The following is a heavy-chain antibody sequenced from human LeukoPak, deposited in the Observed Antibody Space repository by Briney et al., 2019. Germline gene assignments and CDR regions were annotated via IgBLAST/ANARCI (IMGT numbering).Heavy chain of an antibody. D-gene: IGHD2-2*01. CDR2: IYHSGST. J-gene: IGHJ6*03. V-gene: IGHV4-38-2*01. Sequence: PSETLSLTCAVSGYSISSGYYWGWIRQPPGKGLEWIGSIYHSGSTYYNPSLKSRVTISVDTSKNQFSLKLSSVTAADTAVYYCARGDIVVVPAANAYYCYMDVWGKGTTVTVSS. CDR1: GYSISSGYY. CDR3: ARGDIVVVPAANAYYCYMDV.